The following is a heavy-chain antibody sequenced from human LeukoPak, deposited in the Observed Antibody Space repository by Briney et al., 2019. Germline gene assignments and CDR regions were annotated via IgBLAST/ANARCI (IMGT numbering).Heavy chain of an antibody. CDR3: TTGGNVIVAGTRAFDI. CDR2: IKQDGSEK. Sequence: GGSLRLSCAASGFTFSSYWMSWVRQAPGKGLEWVANIKQDGSEKYYVDSVKGRFTISRDNAKNSLYLQMNSLRAEDTAVYYCTTGGNVIVAGTRAFDIWGQGTMATVSS. J-gene: IGHJ3*02. CDR1: GFTFSSYW. D-gene: IGHD6-19*01. V-gene: IGHV3-7*03.